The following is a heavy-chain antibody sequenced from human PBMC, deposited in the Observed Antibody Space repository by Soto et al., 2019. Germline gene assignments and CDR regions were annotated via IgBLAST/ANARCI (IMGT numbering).Heavy chain of an antibody. Sequence: SETLSLTCTVSGGSISSADFFWTWLRQPPGMGVEGLRYIYYSGTTYFNPSLNGRLIISIDTSRNQFSLRLNSVTAADTAVYFCAREPYLPMARNDFWGQGAQVTVSS. CDR1: GGSISSADFF. CDR3: AREPYLPMARNDF. J-gene: IGHJ4*02. CDR2: IYYSGTT. V-gene: IGHV4-30-4*01. D-gene: IGHD3-10*01.